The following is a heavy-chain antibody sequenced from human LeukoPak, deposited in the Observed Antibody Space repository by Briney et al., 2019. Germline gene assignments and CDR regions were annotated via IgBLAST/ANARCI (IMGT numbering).Heavy chain of an antibody. CDR2: ISGSGSTI. CDR3: ARVRSGYSHENYFDY. V-gene: IGHV3-48*03. J-gene: IGHJ4*02. D-gene: IGHD5-18*01. Sequence: GGSLRLSCAASGFTFSNYEMNWVRQAPGKGLEWVSYISGSGSTIYYADSVKGRFTISRDNAKDSLYLQMNSLRAKDTAVYYCARVRSGYSHENYFDYWGQGTLVTVSS. CDR1: GFTFSNYE.